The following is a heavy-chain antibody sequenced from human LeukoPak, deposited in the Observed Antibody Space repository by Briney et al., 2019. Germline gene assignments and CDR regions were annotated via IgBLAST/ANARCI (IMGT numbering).Heavy chain of an antibody. CDR2: ISGSGGST. J-gene: IGHJ1*01. D-gene: IGHD3-3*01. Sequence: GGSLRLSCAASGFTFSSYAMSWVRQAPGKGLEWVSAISGSGGSTYYADSVKGRFTISRDNSKNTLYLQMNSLRAEDTAVYYCANDPRQSIWSGYLPMEHWGQGTLVTVSS. CDR1: GFTFSSYA. CDR3: ANDPRQSIWSGYLPMEH. V-gene: IGHV3-23*01.